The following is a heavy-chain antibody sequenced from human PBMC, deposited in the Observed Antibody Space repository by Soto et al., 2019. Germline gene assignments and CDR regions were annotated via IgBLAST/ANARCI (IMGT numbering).Heavy chain of an antibody. Sequence: ASETLSLTCTVSGGSISSYYWSWIRQPPGKGLEWIGYIYYSGSTNYNPSLKSRVTISVDTSKNQFSLKLSSVTAADTAVYYCARGDYYGSGSYYNDYYYYGMDVWGQGTTVTVSS. D-gene: IGHD3-10*01. CDR1: GGSISSYY. J-gene: IGHJ6*02. V-gene: IGHV4-59*01. CDR3: ARGDYYGSGSYYNDYYYYGMDV. CDR2: IYYSGST.